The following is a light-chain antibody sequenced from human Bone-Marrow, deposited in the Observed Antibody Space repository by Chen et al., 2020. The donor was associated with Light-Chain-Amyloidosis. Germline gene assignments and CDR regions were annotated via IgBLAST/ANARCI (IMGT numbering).Light chain of an antibody. CDR2: WAS. CDR1: RSVLYSSNNKNY. Sequence: DIRMTQSPDPLAVSLGERANINCKSSRSVLYSSNNKNYLAWYQQKSGQPPKLLIYWASTRESGVPDRFSGSGSGTDFTLTISSLQAEDVAVYYCQQYYSTPITFGQGIRLEIK. J-gene: IGKJ5*01. V-gene: IGKV4-1*01. CDR3: QQYYSTPIT.